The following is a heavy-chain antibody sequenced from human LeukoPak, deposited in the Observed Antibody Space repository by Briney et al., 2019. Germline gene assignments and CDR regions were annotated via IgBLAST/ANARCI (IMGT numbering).Heavy chain of an antibody. J-gene: IGHJ4*02. CDR3: EVAVATAIDY. Sequence: SGGSLRLSCAASGFTFSSYAMHWVRQAPGKGLEWVAVISYDGSNKYYADSVKGRFTISRDNSKNTLYLQMNSLRAEDTAVYYCEVAVATAIDYWGQGTLVTVSS. CDR2: ISYDGSNK. D-gene: IGHD6-19*01. CDR1: GFTFSSYA. V-gene: IGHV3-30-3*01.